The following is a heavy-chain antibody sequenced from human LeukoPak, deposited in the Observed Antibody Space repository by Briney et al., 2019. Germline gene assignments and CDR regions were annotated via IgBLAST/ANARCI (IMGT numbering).Heavy chain of an antibody. CDR1: GYTFTSYN. D-gene: IGHD3-9*01. J-gene: IGHJ6*02. CDR3: ARTPMNYDILTGLYYYYGMDV. Sequence: ASVKVSCKASGYTFTSYNINWVRQATGQGLEWMGWMNHNSGNTGYAQKFQGRVTMTRNTSISTAYMELSSLRSEDTAVYYCARTPMNYDILTGLYYYYGMDVWGQGTTVTVSS. V-gene: IGHV1-8*01. CDR2: MNHNSGNT.